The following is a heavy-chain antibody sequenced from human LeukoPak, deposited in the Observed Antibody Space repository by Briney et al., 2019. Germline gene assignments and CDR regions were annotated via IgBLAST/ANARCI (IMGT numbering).Heavy chain of an antibody. CDR1: GYTLTELS. J-gene: IGHJ4*02. Sequence: ASVKVSCKVSGYTLTELSMHWVRQAPGKGLEWMGGFDPEDGETIYAQKFQGRVTMTEDTSTDTAYMELSSLRSEDTVVYYCATLREFQYYFDYWSQGTLVTVSS. CDR3: ATLREFQYYFDY. V-gene: IGHV1-24*01. D-gene: IGHD3-16*01. CDR2: FDPEDGET.